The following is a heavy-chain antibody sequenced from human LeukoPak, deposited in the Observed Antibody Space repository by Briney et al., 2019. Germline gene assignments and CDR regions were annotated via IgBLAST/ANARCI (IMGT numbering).Heavy chain of an antibody. CDR2: ISGSAGTT. V-gene: IGHV3-23*01. J-gene: IGHJ3*02. CDR1: GFIFSNYA. Sequence: GGSLRLSCAASGFIFSNYAMNWVRQAPGKGLEWVSVISGSAGTTYYTDSVRGRFTISRDNSKNTLYLQMNSLRVEDTAVYYCAKGMTTVNTADDAFTIWGQGTMVTVSS. CDR3: AKGMTTVNTADDAFTI. D-gene: IGHD4-11*01.